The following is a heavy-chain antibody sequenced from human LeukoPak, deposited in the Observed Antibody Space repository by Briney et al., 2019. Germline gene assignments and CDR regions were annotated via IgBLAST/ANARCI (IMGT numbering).Heavy chain of an antibody. CDR3: VRDHVFCRGGSCYGDY. V-gene: IGHV3-23*01. J-gene: IGHJ4*02. CDR2: IDVGVDTA. CDR1: GFSSSIYA. D-gene: IGHD2-15*01. Sequence: GGSLTPSGAASGFSSSIYAMSWVRQAPGKGREWVSAIDVGVDTAYYADSVKGRFTISRDNSKETLYLQMSSLRAQDTAIYYCVRDHVFCRGGSCYGDYWGQGALVTVSS.